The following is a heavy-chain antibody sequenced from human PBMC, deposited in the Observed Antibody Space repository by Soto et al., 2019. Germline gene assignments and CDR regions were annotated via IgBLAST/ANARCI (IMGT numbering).Heavy chain of an antibody. J-gene: IGHJ4*02. CDR3: ARLFDSSSYYYLFDY. V-gene: IGHV4-59*01. Sequence: SETLSLTCTVSGGSISSYYWSWIRQPPGKGLEWIGYIHYSGGTNYNLSLRSRVTMSADTSKNQFSLKLSSVTAADTAVYYCARLFDSSSYYYLFDYWGQGTPVSVSS. D-gene: IGHD3-22*01. CDR2: IHYSGGT. CDR1: GGSISSYY.